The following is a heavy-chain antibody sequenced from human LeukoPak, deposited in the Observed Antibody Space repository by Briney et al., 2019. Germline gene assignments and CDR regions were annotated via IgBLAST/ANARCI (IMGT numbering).Heavy chain of an antibody. CDR2: IYHSGST. CDR1: GGSISSSSYY. D-gene: IGHD3-3*01. V-gene: IGHV4-39*07. Sequence: SETLSLTCTVSGGSISSSSYYWGWIRQPPGKGLEWIGSIYHSGSTYYNPSLKSRVTISVDTSKNQFSLELSSVTAADTAVYYCARGNYDFPYWGQGTLVTVSS. J-gene: IGHJ4*02. CDR3: ARGNYDFPY.